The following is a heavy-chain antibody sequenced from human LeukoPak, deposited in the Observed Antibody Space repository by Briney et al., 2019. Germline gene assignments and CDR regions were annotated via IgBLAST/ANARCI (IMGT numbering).Heavy chain of an antibody. D-gene: IGHD4/OR15-4a*01. J-gene: IGHJ6*02. Sequence: PSETLSLTCTVSGGSISHYYWSWIRQPPGKGLEWIGYIYYSGTTNYNPSLRSRVTISVDTSKNQFSLKLNSVTAADTAVYYCAREDPRTKVPEGMDVWGQGTTVTVSS. V-gene: IGHV4-59*01. CDR3: AREDPRTKVPEGMDV. CDR1: GGSISHYY. CDR2: IYYSGTT.